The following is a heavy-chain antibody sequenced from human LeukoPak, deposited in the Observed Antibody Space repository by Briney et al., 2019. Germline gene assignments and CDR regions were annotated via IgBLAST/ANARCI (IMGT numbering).Heavy chain of an antibody. D-gene: IGHD3-22*01. CDR1: GASVSSGSYY. Sequence: PSETLSLTCTVSGASVSSGSYYWSWIRQPPGKGLEWIGYIYYSGSTNYNPSLKSRVTISVDTSKNQFSLKLTSVTAADAAVYYCARGSSGYYYKYFDCWGQGTLVAVSS. V-gene: IGHV4-61*01. CDR2: IYYSGST. J-gene: IGHJ4*02. CDR3: ARGSSGYYYKYFDC.